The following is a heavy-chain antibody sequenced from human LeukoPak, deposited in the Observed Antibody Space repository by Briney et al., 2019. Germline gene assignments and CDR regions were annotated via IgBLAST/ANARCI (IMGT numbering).Heavy chain of an antibody. CDR3: AKDWGIRRNFDY. D-gene: IGHD3-16*01. Sequence: GGSLRLSCEASEFTFSTYSMNWVRQAPGKGLEWVSYISSTGRTTYNADSVKGRFTISRDNAKNSLYLQMNSLRAEDTAVYYCAKDWGIRRNFDYWGQGTLVTVSS. CDR2: ISSTGRTT. V-gene: IGHV3-48*01. CDR1: EFTFSTYS. J-gene: IGHJ4*02.